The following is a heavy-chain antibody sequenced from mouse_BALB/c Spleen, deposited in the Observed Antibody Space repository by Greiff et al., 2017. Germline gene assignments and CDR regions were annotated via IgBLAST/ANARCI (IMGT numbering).Heavy chain of an antibody. D-gene: IGHD1-1*01. CDR2: ISNGGGST. CDR3: ARRPDYYGSSSFTDAMDY. CDR1: GFTFSSYT. Sequence: EVKLMESGGGLVQPGGSLKLSCAASGFTFSSYTMSWVRQTPEKRLEWVAYISNGGGSTYYPDTVKGRFTISRDNAKNTLYLQMSSLKSEDTAMYYCARRPDYYGSSSFTDAMDYWGQGTSVTVSS. V-gene: IGHV5-12-2*01. J-gene: IGHJ4*01.